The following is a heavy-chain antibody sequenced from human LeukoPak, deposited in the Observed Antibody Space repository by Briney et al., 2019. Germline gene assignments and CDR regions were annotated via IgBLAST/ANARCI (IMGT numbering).Heavy chain of an antibody. J-gene: IGHJ4*02. CDR2: IYYSGST. Sequence: SETLSLTCTVSGGSISSYYWSWIRQPPGKGMEWIGYIYYSGSTNYNPSLKSRVTISVDTSKNQFSLKLSSVTAADTAVYYCARSYGDYVYYFDYWGQGTLVTVSS. CDR3: ARSYGDYVYYFDY. V-gene: IGHV4-59*08. D-gene: IGHD4-17*01. CDR1: GGSISSYY.